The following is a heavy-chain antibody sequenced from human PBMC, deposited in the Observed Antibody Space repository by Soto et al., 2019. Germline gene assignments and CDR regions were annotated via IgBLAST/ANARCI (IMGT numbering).Heavy chain of an antibody. CDR1: GGSFSGYY. D-gene: IGHD6-19*01. CDR3: ARAQWLVPFHY. CDR2: INHSGST. J-gene: IGHJ4*02. Sequence: SETLSLTCAVYGGSFSGYYWSWIRQPPGKGLEWIGEINHSGSTNYNPSLKSRVTISVDTSKNQFSLKLSSVTAADTAVYYCARAQWLVPFHYWGPGTLVTVYS. V-gene: IGHV4-34*01.